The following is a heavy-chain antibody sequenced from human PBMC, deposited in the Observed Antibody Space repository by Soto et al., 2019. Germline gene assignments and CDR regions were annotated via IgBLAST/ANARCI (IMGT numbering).Heavy chain of an antibody. V-gene: IGHV2-5*02. CDR3: AHPTTTVTWCFDP. CDR2: IYWDDDK. CDR1: GFSLTTSGVG. Sequence: QITLKESGPTLVKPTQTLTLTCTFSGFSLTTSGVGVGWIRQPPGKALEWLALIYWDDDKRYSPSLKSRLTITNATPNTQVALTMTIMHPADTATSFCAHPTTTVTWCFDPWGQGTLVTVSS. D-gene: IGHD4-17*01. J-gene: IGHJ5*02.